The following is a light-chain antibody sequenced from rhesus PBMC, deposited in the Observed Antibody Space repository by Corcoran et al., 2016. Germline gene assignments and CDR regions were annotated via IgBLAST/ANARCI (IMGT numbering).Light chain of an antibody. CDR3: QQHDNLPLT. J-gene: IGKJ4*01. Sequence: DIQMTQSPSSLSASVGDRVTITCRASQDINIWLAWYQQKPGKAPKLLIYRTSNLEKWCPSRFSGSGSWTDLSLTISSLQPEDIATYYCQQHDNLPLTFGGGTKVEI. CDR1: QDINIW. CDR2: RTS. V-gene: IGKV1-69*01.